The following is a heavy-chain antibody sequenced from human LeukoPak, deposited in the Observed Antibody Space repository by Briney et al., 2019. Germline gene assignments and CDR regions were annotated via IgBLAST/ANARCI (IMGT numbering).Heavy chain of an antibody. CDR1: GDSISSYY. CDR3: ARDPDDTTGYYFDY. CDR2: LYDSGNT. J-gene: IGHJ4*02. V-gene: IGHV4-59*01. Sequence: SETLSLTCTVSGDSISSYYWSWIRQAPGKGLEWIGNLYDSGNTDYNPSLKSRVTISVDPSKNQFSLKVTSVTAADTAVYYCARDPDDTTGYYFDYWGQGTVVTVSS. D-gene: IGHD3-22*01.